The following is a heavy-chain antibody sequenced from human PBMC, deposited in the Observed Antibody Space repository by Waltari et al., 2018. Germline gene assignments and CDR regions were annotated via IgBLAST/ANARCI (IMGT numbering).Heavy chain of an antibody. Sequence: VKLVQSGGEVKKPGASVKVSCKASGYTFISNGISWVRQAPGQGREGVGGGSGYEENTTYARTFQGRVSLTADTATNTAYMELTSLTADDTAVYYCAHSDYRSSWYTMDVWGQGTTVSVSS. CDR2: GSGYEENT. CDR1: GYTFISNG. J-gene: IGHJ6*02. D-gene: IGHD6-13*01. CDR3: AHSDYRSSWYTMDV. V-gene: IGHV1-18*01.